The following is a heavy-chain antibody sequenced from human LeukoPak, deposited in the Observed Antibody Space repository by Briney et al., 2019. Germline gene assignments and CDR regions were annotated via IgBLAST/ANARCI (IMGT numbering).Heavy chain of an antibody. CDR1: GGSISSGSYY. D-gene: IGHD2-15*01. CDR3: ANLEVGY. V-gene: IGHV4-61*02. CDR2: IYTSGST. J-gene: IGHJ4*02. Sequence: SQTLSLTCTVSGGSISSGSYYWSWIRQPAGKGLEWIGRIYTSGSTNYNPSLKSRVTISVDTSKNQFSPKLSSVTAADTAVYYCANLEVGYWGQGTLVTVSS.